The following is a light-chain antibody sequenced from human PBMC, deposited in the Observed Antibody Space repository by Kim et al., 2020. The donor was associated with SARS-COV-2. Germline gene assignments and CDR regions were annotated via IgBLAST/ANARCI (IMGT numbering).Light chain of an antibody. J-gene: IGKJ4*01. CDR3: HHYETSSRT. Sequence: SLAPGERVSLYCRASQSVSSSLVGYQQKPGQARRRLIYGASTRATGIPDRFSGSGSGTDFTLTISRLEPEDFAVYYCHHYETSSRTFGGGTKLEI. CDR1: QSVSSS. V-gene: IGKV3-20*01. CDR2: GAS.